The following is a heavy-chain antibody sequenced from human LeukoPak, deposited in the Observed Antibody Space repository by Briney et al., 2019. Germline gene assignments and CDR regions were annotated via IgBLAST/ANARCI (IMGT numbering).Heavy chain of an antibody. D-gene: IGHD1-14*01. Sequence: SETLSLTCSVSGGSIIGYYWSWIRQPPGKGLEWIASIYYSGSANYNPSLKSRVTVSLDTSKNQFSLKLSSVTAADTAVYFCARHRGSNLNRSFDFWGQGTLVTVSS. V-gene: IGHV4-59*08. CDR2: IYYSGSA. CDR1: GGSIIGYY. J-gene: IGHJ4*02. CDR3: ARHRGSNLNRSFDF.